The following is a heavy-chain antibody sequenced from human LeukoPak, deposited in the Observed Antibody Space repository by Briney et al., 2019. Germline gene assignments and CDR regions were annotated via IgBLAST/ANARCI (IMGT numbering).Heavy chain of an antibody. CDR2: FNTYTGNP. J-gene: IGHJ4*02. Sequence: ASVKVSCKASGYSFTTYGMNWVPQAPGQGLEWMGWFNTYTGNPTYAQGFTGRFVFSMDTSASTAYLQISSLKAEDIAMYYCARGGYPYLSTWYSDYWGQGTLVTVSS. V-gene: IGHV7-81*01. CDR3: ARGGYPYLSTWYSDY. CDR1: GYSFTTYG. D-gene: IGHD2-15*01.